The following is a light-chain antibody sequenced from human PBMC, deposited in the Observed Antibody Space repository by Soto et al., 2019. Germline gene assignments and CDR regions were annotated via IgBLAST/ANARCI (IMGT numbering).Light chain of an antibody. CDR3: QQSYSTPQIT. CDR2: GVS. J-gene: IGKJ5*01. Sequence: DIQMTQSPSSLSASVGDRVTITCRTSQRISIHLNWYQQKPGKAPKVLIYGVSTLQSGVPSRFSGSGSGTEFTLTISSLQPEDFATYYCQQSYSTPQITFGQGTRLDI. CDR1: QRISIH. V-gene: IGKV1-39*01.